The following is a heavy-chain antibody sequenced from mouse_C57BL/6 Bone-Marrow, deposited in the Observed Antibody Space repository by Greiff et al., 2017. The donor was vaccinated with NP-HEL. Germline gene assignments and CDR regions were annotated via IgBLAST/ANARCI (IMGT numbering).Heavy chain of an antibody. V-gene: IGHV1-63*01. CDR1: GYTFTNYW. CDR3: ARWDYYGSSYNAMDY. D-gene: IGHD1-1*01. CDR2: IYPGGGYT. J-gene: IGHJ4*01. Sequence: QVQLQQSGAELVRPGTSVKMSCKASGYTFTNYWIGWAKQRPGHGLEWIGDIYPGGGYTNYNEKFKGKATLTADKSSSTAYMQFSSLTSEVSAIYYCARWDYYGSSYNAMDYWGQGTSVTVSS.